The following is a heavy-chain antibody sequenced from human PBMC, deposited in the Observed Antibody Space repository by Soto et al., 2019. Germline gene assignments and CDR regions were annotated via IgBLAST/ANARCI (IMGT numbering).Heavy chain of an antibody. CDR3: ATAVAGTGYARVY. V-gene: IGHV4-39*01. CDR2: IYYSGST. J-gene: IGHJ4*02. D-gene: IGHD6-19*01. Sequence: SETLSLTCTVSGGSISSSSYYWGWIRQPPGKGLEWIGSIYYSGSTYYNPSLKSRVTISVDTSKNQFSLKLSSVTAADTAVYYCATAVAGTGYARVYWGQGTLVTVSS. CDR1: GGSISSSSYY.